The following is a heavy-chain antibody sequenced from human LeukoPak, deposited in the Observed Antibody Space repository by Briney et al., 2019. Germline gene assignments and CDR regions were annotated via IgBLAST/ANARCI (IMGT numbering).Heavy chain of an antibody. D-gene: IGHD6-6*01. CDR1: GFTFSSYS. Sequence: GGSLRLSCAASGFTFSSYSMNWVRQAPGKGLEWVSSISSSSSYIYYADSVKGRFTISRDNAKNSLYLQMNSLRAEDTAVYYCATQPGSIAAQFDYWGQGTLVTVSS. V-gene: IGHV3-21*01. CDR3: ATQPGSIAAQFDY. J-gene: IGHJ4*02. CDR2: ISSSSSYI.